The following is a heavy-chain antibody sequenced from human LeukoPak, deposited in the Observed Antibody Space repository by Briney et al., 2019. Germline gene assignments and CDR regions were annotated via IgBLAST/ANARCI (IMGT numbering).Heavy chain of an antibody. CDR3: AGGFGVVITTVPLDY. J-gene: IGHJ4*02. CDR1: GFTFSSYG. V-gene: IGHV3-33*01. D-gene: IGHD3-22*01. CDR2: IWYDGSNK. Sequence: GGSLRLSCAASGFTFSSYGMHWVRQAPGKGLEWVAVIWYDGSNKYYADSVKGRFTISRDNSKNTLYLQMNSLRAEDTAVYYCAGGFGVVITTVPLDYWGQGTLVTVSS.